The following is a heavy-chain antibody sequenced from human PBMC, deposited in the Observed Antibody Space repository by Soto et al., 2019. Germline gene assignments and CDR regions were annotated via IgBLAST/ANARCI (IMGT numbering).Heavy chain of an antibody. CDR2: IYYSGSN. Sequence: QVQLQESGPGLVKPSQTLSLTCTVSGGSISSGGYYWSWIRQHPGKGLEWIGYIYYSGSNYYNPSPKIRVTNSVDTSNIQFLLKLSSVTAADTAVYFCARDRQPGRQNDAFDIWGQGTMVTVSS. V-gene: IGHV4-31*03. J-gene: IGHJ3*02. D-gene: IGHD6-13*01. CDR1: GGSISSGGYY. CDR3: ARDRQPGRQNDAFDI.